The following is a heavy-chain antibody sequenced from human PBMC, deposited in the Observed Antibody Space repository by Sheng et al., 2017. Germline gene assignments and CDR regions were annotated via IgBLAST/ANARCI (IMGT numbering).Heavy chain of an antibody. D-gene: IGHD2-2*01. CDR1: GFTFSSYT. J-gene: IGHJ4*02. Sequence: ESGGGLVKPGESPRLSCAASGFTFSSYTMNWVRQAPGKGLEWVSSISSSSGHKYYADSVKGRFIISRDNAKNSLYLQMNSLRAEDTAMYYCARVYCSSSRCPMHSDYWGQGTLVTVSS. CDR2: ISSSSGHK. V-gene: IGHV3-21*01. CDR3: ARVYCSSSRCPMHSDY.